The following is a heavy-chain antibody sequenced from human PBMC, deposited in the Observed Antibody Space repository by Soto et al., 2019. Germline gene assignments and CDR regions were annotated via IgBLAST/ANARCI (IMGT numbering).Heavy chain of an antibody. CDR1: GYTFTSYG. CDR2: ISAYNGNT. D-gene: IGHD2-21*02. V-gene: IGHV1-18*01. CDR3: AADHIVVVTATLWSYYGMDV. J-gene: IGHJ6*02. Sequence: GASVKVSCKASGYTFTSYGISWVRQAPGQGLEWMGWISAYNGNTNYAQKLQGRVTMTTDTSTSTAYMELSSLRSEDTAVYYCAADHIVVVTATLWSYYGMDVWGQGT.